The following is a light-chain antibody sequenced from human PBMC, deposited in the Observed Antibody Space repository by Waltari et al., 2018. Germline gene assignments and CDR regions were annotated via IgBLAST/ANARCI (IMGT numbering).Light chain of an antibody. J-gene: IGLJ1*01. CDR2: TIS. CDR1: SSNIGSTY. V-gene: IGLV1-44*01. Sequence: QSVLTQPPSASGTPGQRVTISCSGSSSNIGSTYVNWYQRFPGTAPKLLSYTISQRPSWVPDRFSGSKAGTSASLAISGLQSEDEADYYCAAWDGSLNAYVFGAGTKVTVL. CDR3: AAWDGSLNAYV.